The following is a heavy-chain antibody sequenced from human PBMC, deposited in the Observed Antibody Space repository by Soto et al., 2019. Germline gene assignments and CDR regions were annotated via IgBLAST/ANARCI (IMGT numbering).Heavy chain of an antibody. CDR1: GFTFSSYG. Sequence: GVSLRLSCAASGFTFSSYGMHWVRQAPGKGLEWVAVIWYDGSNKYYADSVKGRFTISRDNSKNTLYLQMNSLRAEDTAVYYCARDRTYYYDSSGYLPRDNWFDPWGQGTLVTVSS. CDR3: ARDRTYYYDSSGYLPRDNWFDP. CDR2: IWYDGSNK. V-gene: IGHV3-33*01. J-gene: IGHJ5*02. D-gene: IGHD3-22*01.